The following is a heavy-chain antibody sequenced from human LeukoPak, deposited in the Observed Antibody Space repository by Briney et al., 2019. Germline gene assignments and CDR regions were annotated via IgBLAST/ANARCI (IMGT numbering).Heavy chain of an antibody. CDR2: IYHSWST. J-gene: IGHJ4*02. Sequence: PSETLSLPCAVYGGSFSGYYWSWIRQPPGKAREWIGEIYHSWSTNYNPSLKSRVTISVDKSKNQFSLKLSSVTAADTAVYYCARKGYGDYNRNFHYWGQGTLVTVSS. CDR1: GGSFSGYY. V-gene: IGHV4-34*01. D-gene: IGHD4-17*01. CDR3: ARKGYGDYNRNFHY.